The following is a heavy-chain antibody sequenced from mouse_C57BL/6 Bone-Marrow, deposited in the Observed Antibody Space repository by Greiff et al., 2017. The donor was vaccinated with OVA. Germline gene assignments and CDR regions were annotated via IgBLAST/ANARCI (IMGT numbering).Heavy chain of an antibody. CDR3: ARSGGSLTTWFAY. Sequence: EVKLVESGPVLVKPGASVKMSCKASGYTFTDYYMNWVKQSHGKSLEWIGVINPYNGGTSYNQKFKGKATLTVDKSSSTAYMELNSLTSEDSAVYYCARSGGSLTTWFAYWGQGTTLTVSS. CDR2: INPYNGGT. V-gene: IGHV1-19*01. J-gene: IGHJ2*01. D-gene: IGHD2-12*01. CDR1: GYTFTDYY.